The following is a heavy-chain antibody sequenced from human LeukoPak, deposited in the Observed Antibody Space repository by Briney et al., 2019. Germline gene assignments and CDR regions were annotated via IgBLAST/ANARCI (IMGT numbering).Heavy chain of an antibody. V-gene: IGHV3-7*05. J-gene: IGHJ4*02. D-gene: IGHD4-23*01. Sequence: GGSLRLSCAASGFTFSSFSMSWVRQAPGKGLEWVANIRQDGSQKFYLDSVKGRFTISRDNAKNSLYLEMNSLRADDTAVYYCVRDRRDTVLSPADYWGQGTLVTVSS. CDR3: VRDRRDTVLSPADY. CDR1: GFTFSSFS. CDR2: IRQDGSQK.